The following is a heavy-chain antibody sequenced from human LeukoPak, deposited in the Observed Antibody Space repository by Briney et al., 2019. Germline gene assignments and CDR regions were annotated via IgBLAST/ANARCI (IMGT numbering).Heavy chain of an antibody. D-gene: IGHD1-26*01. CDR1: GGSISSYY. CDR2: IYYSGST. Sequence: PSETLSLTCTVSGGSISSYYWSWIRQPPGKGLEWIGYIYYSGSTNYNPSLKSRVTISVDTSKNQFSLKLSSVTAADTAVYYCARHGVGAYYAVYFDYWGQGTLVTVSS. V-gene: IGHV4-59*08. CDR3: ARHGVGAYYAVYFDY. J-gene: IGHJ4*02.